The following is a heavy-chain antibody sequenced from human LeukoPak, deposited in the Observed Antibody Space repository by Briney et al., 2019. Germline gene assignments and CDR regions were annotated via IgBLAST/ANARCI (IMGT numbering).Heavy chain of an antibody. CDR1: GYTLTELS. CDR3: ATGPPYYYYMDV. V-gene: IGHV1-24*01. CDR2: FDPEDGET. Sequence: APVKVSCKVSGYTLTELSMHWVRQAPGKGLEWMGGFDPEDGETIYAQKFQGRVTMTEDTSTDTAYMELSSLGSEDTAVYYCATGPPYYYYMDVWGKGTTVTVSS. J-gene: IGHJ6*03.